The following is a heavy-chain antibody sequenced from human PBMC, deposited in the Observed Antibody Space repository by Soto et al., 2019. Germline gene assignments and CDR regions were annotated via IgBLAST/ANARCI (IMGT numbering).Heavy chain of an antibody. J-gene: IGHJ3*02. V-gene: IGHV3-30*18. CDR2: ISYDGSNK. CDR1: GFTFSSYG. CDR3: AKDLDPAMTTVTTWAFDI. D-gene: IGHD4-17*01. Sequence: QVQLVESGGGVVQPGRSLRLSCAASGFTFSSYGMHWVRQAPDKGLEWVAVISYDGSNKYYADSAKGRFTISRDNSKNTLYMQMNSLRVEDTAVYFCAKDLDPAMTTVTTWAFDIWGQGTMVTVSS.